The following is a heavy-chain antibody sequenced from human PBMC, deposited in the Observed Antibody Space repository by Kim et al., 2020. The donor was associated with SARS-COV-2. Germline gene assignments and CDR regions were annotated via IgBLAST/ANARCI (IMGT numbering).Heavy chain of an antibody. V-gene: IGHV3-66*01. Sequence: ADPVKGRFTISRDNTKNTLYLQMNSLRAEDTAVYYWARERAAGGTNWFDPWGQGTLVTVSS. D-gene: IGHD3-16*01. J-gene: IGHJ5*02. CDR3: ARERAAGGTNWFDP.